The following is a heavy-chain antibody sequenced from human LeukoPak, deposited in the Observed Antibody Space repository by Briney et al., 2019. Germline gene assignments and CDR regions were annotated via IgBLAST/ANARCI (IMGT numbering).Heavy chain of an antibody. V-gene: IGHV4-59*08. D-gene: IGHD3-16*01. J-gene: IGHJ2*01. Sequence: SETLSLTCTVSGGSTSSDYWSWIRQSPGKGLEWVGYVYNSGDTGKNPSLKSRVTILLDTSKNQCSLKLTSVSAADTAVYYCARPKLGAYFDLWGRGTLVTVSS. CDR3: ARPKLGAYFDL. CDR2: VYNSGDT. CDR1: GGSTSSDY.